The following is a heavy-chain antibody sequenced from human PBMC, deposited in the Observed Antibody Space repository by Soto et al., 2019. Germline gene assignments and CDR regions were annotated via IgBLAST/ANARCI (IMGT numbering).Heavy chain of an antibody. J-gene: IGHJ4*02. CDR1: GFTFSIYA. Sequence: GGSLRLSCAASGFTFSIYAMSWVRQAPGKELEWVSVISRSGSTTYYRDSVKGRFTIFKDKSMNTVYLQMNSLTVEDAAVYYCTKDCVPYGIYSFDYWGQGALVTVSS. D-gene: IGHD2-15*01. V-gene: IGHV3-23*01. CDR3: TKDCVPYGIYSFDY. CDR2: ISRSGSTT.